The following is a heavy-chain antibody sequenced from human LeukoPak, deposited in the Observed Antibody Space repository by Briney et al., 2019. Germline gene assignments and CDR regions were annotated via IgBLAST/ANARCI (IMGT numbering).Heavy chain of an antibody. CDR2: ISAYNGNT. J-gene: IGHJ5*02. V-gene: IGHV1-18*01. Sequence: GASVKVSCKASGYTFTSYGISWVRQAPGQGPEWMGWISAYNGNTNYAQKLQGRVTMTTDTSTSTAYMELRSLRSDDTAVYYCARSRLLTATRPRTYNWFDPWGQGTLVTVSS. CDR3: ARSRLLTATRPRTYNWFDP. CDR1: GYTFTSYG. D-gene: IGHD2-21*01.